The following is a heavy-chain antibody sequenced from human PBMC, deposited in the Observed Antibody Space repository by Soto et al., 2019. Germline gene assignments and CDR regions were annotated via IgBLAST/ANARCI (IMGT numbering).Heavy chain of an antibody. J-gene: IGHJ5*02. CDR2: LNYGGTT. CDR3: ARQSYFDGAGYYLGWFDP. Sequence: SETLSLTCSVSGASMTCSIYYWAWIRQAPGKGLEWIGSLNYGGTTYHSPSLEGRVTMSVDTSKKEFSLNVISVTAADTAIYYCARQSYFDGAGYYLGWFDPWGQGTLVTVSS. D-gene: IGHD3-22*01. V-gene: IGHV4-39*01. CDR1: GASMTCSIYY.